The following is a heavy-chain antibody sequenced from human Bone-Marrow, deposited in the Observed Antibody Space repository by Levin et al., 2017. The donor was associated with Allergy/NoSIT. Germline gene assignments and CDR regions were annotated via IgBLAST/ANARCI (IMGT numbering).Heavy chain of an antibody. J-gene: IGHJ3*02. CDR2: IKSKTDGGTT. Sequence: GGSLRLSCAASGFTFSNAWMNWVRQAPGKGLEWVGRIKSKTDGGTTDYAAPVKGRFTISRDDSKNTLYLQMNSLKTEDTAVYYCTTRVKYVWGSYRYLGDAFDIWGQGTMVTVSS. CDR3: TTRVKYVWGSYRYLGDAFDI. CDR1: GFTFSNAW. V-gene: IGHV3-15*07. D-gene: IGHD3-16*02.